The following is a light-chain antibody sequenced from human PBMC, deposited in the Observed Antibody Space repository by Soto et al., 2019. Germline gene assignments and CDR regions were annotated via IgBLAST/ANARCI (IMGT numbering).Light chain of an antibody. CDR2: DVS. J-gene: IGLJ2*01. CDR3: SSYTSSSTVV. Sequence: QSVLTQPASVSGSPGQSIAISCTGTSSDVGGYNYVSWYQQHPGKAPKLIIYDVSNRPSGVSNRLSGSKSGNTASLTISGLQAEDEADYSCSSYTSSSTVVFGGGTKLTVL. CDR1: SSDVGGYNY. V-gene: IGLV2-14*03.